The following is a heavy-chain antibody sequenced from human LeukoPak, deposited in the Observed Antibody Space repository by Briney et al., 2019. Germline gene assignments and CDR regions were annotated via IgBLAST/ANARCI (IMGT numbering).Heavy chain of an antibody. CDR1: GYTFTGYY. J-gene: IGHJ5*02. CDR2: INPNRGGT. D-gene: IGHD6-13*01. Sequence: ASLKVSCKASGYTFTGYYLHWVRQAPGQGLEWMVWINPNRGGTNYAQKFQDRFTMTRDTSTSTAYMELSRLRSDAPAVYYCARDPYSSSFYPWFDTWGQGTLVTVSS. V-gene: IGHV1-2*02. CDR3: ARDPYSSSFYPWFDT.